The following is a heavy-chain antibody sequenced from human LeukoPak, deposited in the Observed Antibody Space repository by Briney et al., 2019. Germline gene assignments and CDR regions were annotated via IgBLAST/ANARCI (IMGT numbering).Heavy chain of an antibody. CDR1: GLTFSRYT. CDR3: ARTLMITFGGVRNWFDP. D-gene: IGHD3-16*01. V-gene: IGHV3-21*01. Sequence: GGSLRLSCAASGLTFSRYTMNWVRQAPGKGLEWVSSITITSNYIFYTDSVRGRFTISRDNAQNSLYLQMNSLRAEDTAVYYCARTLMITFGGVRNWFDPWGQGTLVTVSS. J-gene: IGHJ5*02. CDR2: ITITSNYI.